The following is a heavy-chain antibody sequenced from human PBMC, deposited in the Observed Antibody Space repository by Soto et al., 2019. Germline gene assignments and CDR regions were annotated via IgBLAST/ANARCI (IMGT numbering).Heavy chain of an antibody. Sequence: PGGSLRLSCAASGFTFSSYAMHWVRQAPGKGLEWVAVISYDGSNKYYADSVKGRFTISRDNSKNTLYLQMNSLRAEDTAVYYCANMGATPLDYWGQGTLVTVSS. CDR2: ISYDGSNK. V-gene: IGHV3-30-3*01. CDR1: GFTFSSYA. D-gene: IGHD1-26*01. CDR3: ANMGATPLDY. J-gene: IGHJ4*02.